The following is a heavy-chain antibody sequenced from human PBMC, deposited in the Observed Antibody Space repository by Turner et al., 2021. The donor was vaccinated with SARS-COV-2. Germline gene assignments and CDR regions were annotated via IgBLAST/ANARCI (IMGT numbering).Heavy chain of an antibody. J-gene: IGHJ6*02. Sequence: EVQLVESGGGLVQPGGSLRLSCAASGFTVSSNYMGWVRQARGRGLEWVSIIYSGGRTYYAGSVKGRFTISRDNTKNTLYLQMNSLRAEDTAVYYCASEQDSSGFVGMDVWGQGTTVTVSS. CDR1: GFTVSSNY. V-gene: IGHV3-66*01. CDR3: ASEQDSSGFVGMDV. D-gene: IGHD3-22*01. CDR2: IYSGGRT.